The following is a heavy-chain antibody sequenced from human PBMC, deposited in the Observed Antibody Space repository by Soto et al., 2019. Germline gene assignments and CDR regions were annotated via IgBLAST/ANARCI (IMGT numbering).Heavy chain of an antibody. Sequence: ASVKVSCKASGGTFSSYAISWVRQAPGQGLEWMGGIIPIFGTANYAQKFQGRVTITADESTSTAYMELSSLRSEDTAVYYCASAPYYDFWSGPSKLYYYGMDVWGQGTTVTVSS. D-gene: IGHD3-3*01. CDR2: IIPIFGTA. CDR1: GGTFSSYA. J-gene: IGHJ6*02. V-gene: IGHV1-69*13. CDR3: ASAPYYDFWSGPSKLYYYGMDV.